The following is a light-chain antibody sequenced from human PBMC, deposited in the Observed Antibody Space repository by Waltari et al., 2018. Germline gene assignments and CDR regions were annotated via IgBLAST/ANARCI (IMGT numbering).Light chain of an antibody. CDR3: CSYTTTTTWV. J-gene: IGLJ3*02. V-gene: IGLV2-14*03. Sequence: QSALTQPASVSGSPGPSITISCSGTGSAIGGFNYVSWYQQRPGKAPKLLIYGVSQRPSGVSDRFSGSKSGNRASLTISGLQAEDDSDYYCCSYTTTTTWVFGGGTKLTVL. CDR1: GSAIGGFNY. CDR2: GVS.